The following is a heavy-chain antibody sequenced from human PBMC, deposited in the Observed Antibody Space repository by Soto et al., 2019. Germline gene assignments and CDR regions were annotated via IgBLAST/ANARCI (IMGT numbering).Heavy chain of an antibody. V-gene: IGHV1-69*01. CDR3: ASTFTSFAVDRIKYYCGMDV. CDR1: GGTFSSYA. D-gene: IGHD3-3*01. CDR2: IIPIFGTA. J-gene: IGHJ6*02. Sequence: QVQLVQSGAEVKKPGSSVKVSCKAAGGTFSSYAISWVRQAPGQRLEWMGGIIPIFGTANYAQKFQGTVTIPADESTSTAWRELSSLRSEDTAVYYCASTFTSFAVDRIKYYCGMDVWGQASTVTVSS.